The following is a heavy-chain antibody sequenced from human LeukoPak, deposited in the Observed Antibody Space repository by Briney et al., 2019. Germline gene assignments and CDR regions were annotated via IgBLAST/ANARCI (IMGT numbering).Heavy chain of an antibody. CDR3: ARGGPVPAGQYYYYYYGMDV. Sequence: SETLSLTCAVYGGSFSGYYWSWIRQPPGKGLEWIGEINHSGSTNYNPSLKSRVTISVDTSKNQFSLKLSSVTAADTAVYYCARGGPVPAGQYYYYYYGMDVWGQGTTVTVSS. D-gene: IGHD2-2*01. J-gene: IGHJ6*02. CDR1: GGSFSGYY. CDR2: INHSGST. V-gene: IGHV4-34*01.